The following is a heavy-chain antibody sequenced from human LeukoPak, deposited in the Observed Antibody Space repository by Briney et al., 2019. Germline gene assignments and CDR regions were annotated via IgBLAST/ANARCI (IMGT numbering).Heavy chain of an antibody. D-gene: IGHD6-6*01. CDR3: ARHRAYSSSSPFDY. V-gene: IGHV4-39*01. J-gene: IGHJ4*02. Sequence: RPSETLSLTCTVSGGSIISSSYYWGWIRQPPGKGLEWIGSIYYSGNTYYNPSLKSRVTITVDTSKNQFSLKLSSVTAADTAVYYCARHRAYSSSSPFDYWGQGTLVTVSS. CDR2: IYYSGNT. CDR1: GGSIISSSYY.